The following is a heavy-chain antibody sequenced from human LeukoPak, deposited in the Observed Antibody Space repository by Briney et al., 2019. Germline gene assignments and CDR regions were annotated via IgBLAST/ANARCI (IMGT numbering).Heavy chain of an antibody. CDR1: GGAISSFY. CDR2: VYSSGHA. D-gene: IGHD4-17*01. V-gene: IGHV4-59*01. Sequence: SETLSLTCTVSGGAISSFYCSWIRQPPGRGLEWIGYVYSSGHANSHPSLKSRVTMSVDASKNQFSLRLSSVTPADTAVYYCASLTSSHGDYGLSDHYLDVWGKGTTVTVSS. CDR3: ASLTSSHGDYGLSDHYLDV. J-gene: IGHJ6*03.